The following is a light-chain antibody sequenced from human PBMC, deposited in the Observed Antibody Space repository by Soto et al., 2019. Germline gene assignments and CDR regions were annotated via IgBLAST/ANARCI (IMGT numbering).Light chain of an antibody. V-gene: IGKV1-39*01. CDR2: AAT. CDR1: HSINNY. CDR3: QQSYNSPYT. J-gene: IGKJ2*01. Sequence: DIQMTQSPSSLSASLGDRVTITCRASHSINNYLNWYQQEEGKAPKLLIYAATSLQSVVPSRFSGSGSGTEFTLTISSLQPGDFATYYCQQSYNSPYTFGLGTKVDIK.